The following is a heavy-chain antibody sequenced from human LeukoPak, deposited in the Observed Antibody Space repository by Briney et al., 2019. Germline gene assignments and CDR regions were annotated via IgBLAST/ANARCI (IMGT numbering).Heavy chain of an antibody. Sequence: ASVKVSCKASGYTFTSYAMHWVRQAPGQRLEWMGWINAGNGNTKYSQEFQGRVTITRDTSASTAYMELSSLRSEDMAVYYCARGGFSGSFRDAWHFDYWGQGTLVTVSS. V-gene: IGHV1-3*03. D-gene: IGHD1-26*01. CDR1: GYTFTSYA. CDR2: INAGNGNT. J-gene: IGHJ4*02. CDR3: ARGGFSGSFRDAWHFDY.